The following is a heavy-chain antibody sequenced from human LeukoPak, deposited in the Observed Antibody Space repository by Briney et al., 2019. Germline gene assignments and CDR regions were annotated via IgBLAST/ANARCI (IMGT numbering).Heavy chain of an antibody. Sequence: GGSLRLFCAASGFTFSNYGMHWVRQAPGKGLEWVAVISYAGSNKFYADSVKGRFTISRDNSKDTLYLQMNSLRADDTAVYYCARDSRWIQFDYWGQGTLVTVSS. CDR1: GFTFSNYG. D-gene: IGHD5-18*01. CDR3: ARDSRWIQFDY. J-gene: IGHJ4*02. V-gene: IGHV3-30*12. CDR2: ISYAGSNK.